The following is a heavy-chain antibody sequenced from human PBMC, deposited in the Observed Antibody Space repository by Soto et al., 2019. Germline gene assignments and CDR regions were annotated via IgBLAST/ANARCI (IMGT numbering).Heavy chain of an antibody. CDR1: GYTFTRSG. CDR2: ISTYNGDT. D-gene: IGHD3-22*01. J-gene: IGHJ4*02. V-gene: IGHV1-18*01. Sequence: ASVKASCKASGYTFTRSGISWVRQAPGQGLERMGWISTYNGDTNYAQTFQGRVTITIDTSASTAYMELSSLRSEVTALYYCARGSGYYYWDDYWGQGTLVTVSS. CDR3: ARGSGYYYWDDY.